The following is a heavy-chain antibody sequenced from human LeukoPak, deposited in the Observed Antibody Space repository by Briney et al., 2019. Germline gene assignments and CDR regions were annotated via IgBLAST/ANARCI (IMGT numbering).Heavy chain of an antibody. D-gene: IGHD3-10*01. CDR3: ARLSRGAYGSGSYSFDY. V-gene: IGHV4-39*01. CDR2: IYYSGST. Sequence: SETLSLTCTVSGGSISSSSYYWGWLRQPPGKGLEWIGSIYYSGSTYYNPSLKSRVTISVDTSKNQFSLKLSSVTAADTAVYYCARLSRGAYGSGSYSFDYWGQGTLVTVSS. J-gene: IGHJ4*02. CDR1: GGSISSSSYY.